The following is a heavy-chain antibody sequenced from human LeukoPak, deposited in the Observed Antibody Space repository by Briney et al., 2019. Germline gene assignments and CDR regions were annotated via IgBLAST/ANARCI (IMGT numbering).Heavy chain of an antibody. V-gene: IGHV1-2*02. Sequence: GASVKVSCKASGYTFTGYYMHWVRQAPGQGLEWMGWINPNSGGTNYAQKFQGRVTMTRDTSISTAYMELSRLRSDDTAVYYCASLKYCSSTSCYHPWGQGTLVTVSS. CDR1: GYTFTGYY. CDR3: ASLKYCSSTSCYHP. J-gene: IGHJ5*02. D-gene: IGHD2-2*01. CDR2: INPNSGGT.